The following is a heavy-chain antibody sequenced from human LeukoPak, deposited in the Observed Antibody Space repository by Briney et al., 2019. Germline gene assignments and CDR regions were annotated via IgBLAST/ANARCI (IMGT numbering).Heavy chain of an antibody. CDR3: ARDYYDSSSYPGADY. V-gene: IGHV1-18*01. Sequence: GASVKVSCKASGYTFTSYGISWVRRAPGQGLEWMGWISAYNGNTNYAQKLQGRVTMTTDTSTSTAYMELRSLRSDDTAVCYCARDYYDSSSYPGADYWRQGTLVTVSS. CDR2: ISAYNGNT. CDR1: GYTFTSYG. J-gene: IGHJ4*02. D-gene: IGHD3-22*01.